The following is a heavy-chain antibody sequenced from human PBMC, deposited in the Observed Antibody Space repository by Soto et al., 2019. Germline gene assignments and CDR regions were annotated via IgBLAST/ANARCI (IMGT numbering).Heavy chain of an antibody. V-gene: IGHV3-21*01. CDR2: INGRSNYV. D-gene: IGHD4-17*01. J-gene: IGHJ4*02. CDR3: ATKDGAGVSSSAFDH. Sequence: EVQVVESGGGLVKPGGSLRLSCVFSGFTFSTYTMNWVRQAPGKGLEWVSSINGRSNYVYYADSVKGRFTISRDNAKNSLFLQLTRMLAKDTAIYYWATKDGAGVSSSAFDHWGLGTLVTVSS. CDR1: GFTFSTYT.